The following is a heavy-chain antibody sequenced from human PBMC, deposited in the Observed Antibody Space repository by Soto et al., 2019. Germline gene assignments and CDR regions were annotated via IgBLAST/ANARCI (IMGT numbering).Heavy chain of an antibody. D-gene: IGHD4-17*01. CDR2: ISAYNGNT. V-gene: IGHV1-18*01. Sequence: QVQLVQSGAEVKKPGASVKVSCKASGYTFTSYGISWVRQAPGQGLEWMGWISAYNGNTNYAQKLQGRVTMTTDTSXSXXYMELRSLRSDDTAVYYCARVLEDDYGDYGNWFDPWGQGTLVTVSS. J-gene: IGHJ5*02. CDR1: GYTFTSYG. CDR3: ARVLEDDYGDYGNWFDP.